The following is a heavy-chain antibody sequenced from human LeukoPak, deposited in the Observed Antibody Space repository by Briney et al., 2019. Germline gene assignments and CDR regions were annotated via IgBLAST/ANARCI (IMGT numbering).Heavy chain of an antibody. CDR2: IKSKTDGETT. V-gene: IGHV3-15*01. Sequence: GGSLRLSCVDSGFTFTNAWMSWVRQAPGEGLEWIGRIKSKTDGETTNYAEPVRGRFTISRDDSKSAVYLQMNSLKIEDTAVYYCTTDLGTYYHGSQRLIPIDYWGQGTLVTVSS. D-gene: IGHD3-10*01. CDR3: TTDLGTYYHGSQRLIPIDY. CDR1: GFTFTNAW. J-gene: IGHJ4*02.